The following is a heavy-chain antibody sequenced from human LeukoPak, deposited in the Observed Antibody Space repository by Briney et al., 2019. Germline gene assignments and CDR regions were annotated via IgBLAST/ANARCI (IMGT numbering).Heavy chain of an antibody. J-gene: IGHJ4*02. CDR2: VKQDGSEK. CDR1: GFTFSRYW. Sequence: GGSLRLSCAASGFTFSRYWMSWVRQAPGKGLEWVANVKQDGSEKYYVDSVKGRFTISRDNAKNSLYLQMNSLRAEDTAVYYCARDGWSPDYWGQGTLVTVSS. V-gene: IGHV3-7*01. CDR3: ARDGWSPDY.